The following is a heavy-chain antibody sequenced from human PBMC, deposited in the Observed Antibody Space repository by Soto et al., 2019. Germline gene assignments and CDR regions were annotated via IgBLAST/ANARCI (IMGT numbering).Heavy chain of an antibody. V-gene: IGHV4-59*01. J-gene: IGHJ4*02. Sequence: SARLGITWTVSGGSISSYFYIWVRQPPGKGLEWIGSFYYTVTTDYNPSLKSRVTISVDTSKTQFSLNLRSVTAADTAVYYCARDLAAVPRAFDYWGRGTLVTVSS. CDR2: FYYTVTT. CDR1: GGSISSYF. D-gene: IGHD6-13*01. CDR3: ARDLAAVPRAFDY.